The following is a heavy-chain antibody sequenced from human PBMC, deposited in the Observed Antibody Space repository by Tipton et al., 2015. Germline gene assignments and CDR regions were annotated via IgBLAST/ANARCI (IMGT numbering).Heavy chain of an antibody. CDR2: IFLPRST. CDR3: AGGQDETTSGEYFTH. Sequence: TLSLTCSVSGGSVSSGFYYWTWIRQPPGKGLAWIGDIFLPRSTNFNPSRRSRVTISVNTSKNQFSLELMSVTAADTAVYYCAGGQDETTSGEYFTHWGQGTLVTVSS. J-gene: IGHJ1*01. D-gene: IGHD2/OR15-2a*01. V-gene: IGHV4-61*01. CDR1: GGSVSSGFYY.